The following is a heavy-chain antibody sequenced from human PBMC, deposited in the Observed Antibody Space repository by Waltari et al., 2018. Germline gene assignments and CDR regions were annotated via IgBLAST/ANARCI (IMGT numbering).Heavy chain of an antibody. CDR3: ARHGLNYDFWSGFDY. D-gene: IGHD3-3*01. Sequence: QVQLRESGPGLVKPSETLSLTCAVSGYSISSGYYWGWIRQPPGTGLEWIGSIYHSGSPYYNPSLTSRVTRSVDTSKNQCSLKLSAVTAAATAVYYCARHGLNYDFWSGFDYWGQGTLVTISS. CDR2: IYHSGSP. V-gene: IGHV4-38-2*01. CDR1: GYSISSGYY. J-gene: IGHJ4*02.